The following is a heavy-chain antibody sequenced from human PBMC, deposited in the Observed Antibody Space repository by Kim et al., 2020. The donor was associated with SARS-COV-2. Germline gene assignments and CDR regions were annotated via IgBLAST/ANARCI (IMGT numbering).Heavy chain of an antibody. Sequence: SVKVSCKASGGTFSSYAISWVRQAPGQGLEWMGGIIPIFGTANYAQKFQGRVTITADESTSTAYMELSSLRSEDTAVYYCARGYYDYVWGSYRLDYWGQGTLVTVSS. CDR2: IIPIFGTA. CDR3: ARGYYDYVWGSYRLDY. CDR1: GGTFSSYA. V-gene: IGHV1-69*13. D-gene: IGHD3-16*02. J-gene: IGHJ4*02.